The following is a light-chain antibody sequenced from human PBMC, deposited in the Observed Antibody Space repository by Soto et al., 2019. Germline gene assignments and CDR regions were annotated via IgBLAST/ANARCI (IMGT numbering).Light chain of an antibody. V-gene: IGLV1-40*01. CDR3: QSYDSSLSGSV. CDR2: GNS. CDR1: NSNIGSNT. Sequence: QAVVTQPPSASGTPGQRVTISCSGSNSNIGSNTVNWYQQLPGTAPKLLIYGNSNRPSGVPDRFSGSKSGTSASLAITGLQAEDEADYYCQSYDSSLSGSVFGGGTKLTVL. J-gene: IGLJ2*01.